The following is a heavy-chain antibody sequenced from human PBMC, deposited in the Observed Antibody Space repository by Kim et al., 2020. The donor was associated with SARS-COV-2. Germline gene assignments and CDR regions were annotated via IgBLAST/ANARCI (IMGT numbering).Heavy chain of an antibody. CDR3: AKVVGPTDY. CDR2: ISGSADRT. J-gene: IGHJ4*02. Sequence: GGSLRLSCAASGLTFSHYALSWVRQTPGKGLEWISSISGSADRTNYADSVKGRFTVSRDNSKNTLYLQMNSLRAEDTAIYYCAKVVGPTDYWGQGTLVT. D-gene: IGHD1-26*01. CDR1: GLTFSHYA. V-gene: IGHV3-23*01.